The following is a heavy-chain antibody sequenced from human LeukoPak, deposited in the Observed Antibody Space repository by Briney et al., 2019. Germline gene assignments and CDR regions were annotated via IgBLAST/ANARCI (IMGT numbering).Heavy chain of an antibody. CDR1: GYSISSAYY. V-gene: IGHV4-38-2*01. D-gene: IGHD3-3*01. CDR3: ARMIQKLKYYDFWSGLAADV. Sequence: PSETLSLTSAVSGYSISSAYYSCWIRQPPGKRLGWVGIIYQIGSTYYNPSLKSRVTISVDTSKNQFSLKLSCVTSADTAVYYCARMIQKLKYYDFWSGLAADVWGKGTTVTVSS. CDR2: IYQIGST. J-gene: IGHJ6*04.